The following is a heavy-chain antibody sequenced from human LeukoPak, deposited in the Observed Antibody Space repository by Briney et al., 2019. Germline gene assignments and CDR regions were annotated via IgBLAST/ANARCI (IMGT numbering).Heavy chain of an antibody. V-gene: IGHV3-23*01. Sequence: GGSLRLSCAASGFTFSSYAMSWVRQAPGKGLEWVSAITSSGGSTYYVDSVKGRFTISRDNAKNSLYLQMNSLRAADTAVYYCARGRWFGGFYYLDVWGKGTTVTVSS. CDR2: ITSSGGST. CDR1: GFTFSSYA. D-gene: IGHD3-10*01. CDR3: ARGRWFGGFYYLDV. J-gene: IGHJ6*03.